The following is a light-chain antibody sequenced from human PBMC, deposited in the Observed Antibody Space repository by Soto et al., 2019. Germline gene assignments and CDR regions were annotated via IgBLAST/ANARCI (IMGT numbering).Light chain of an antibody. V-gene: IGKV3-15*01. CDR1: QSISGT. J-gene: IGKJ1*01. CDR3: QQYNNWPWT. Sequence: ERVMTQSPATLSVSPWGRATLSCRASQSISGTLAWYQQKPGQAPRLLIYGASTRATSFPARFSGSGSGTDFTLTISSLQSEDFAVYYCQQYNNWPWTFGQGTKVDIK. CDR2: GAS.